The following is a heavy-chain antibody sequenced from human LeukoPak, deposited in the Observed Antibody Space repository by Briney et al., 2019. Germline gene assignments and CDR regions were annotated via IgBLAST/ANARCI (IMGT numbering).Heavy chain of an antibody. CDR2: IYSGGSS. D-gene: IGHD5-12*01. CDR1: GLTVGFKC. J-gene: IGHJ4*02. CDR3: ATRPDGNDVPYFDY. Sequence: PGGSLRLSCAASGLTVGFKCMSWVRQAPGKGLEWVSIIYSGGSSYYADPVKGRFTVSRDTSKNTLYLQMNSLRAEDTAVYYCATRPDGNDVPYFDYWGQGTLVTVPS. V-gene: IGHV3-66*01.